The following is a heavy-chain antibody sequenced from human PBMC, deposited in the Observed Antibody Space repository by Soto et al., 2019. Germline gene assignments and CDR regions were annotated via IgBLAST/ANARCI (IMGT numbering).Heavy chain of an antibody. D-gene: IGHD3-3*01. V-gene: IGHV1-69*06. CDR1: GGTFSSYA. CDR2: IIPIFGTA. CDR3: ARDRRITIFGVVIEGRYYYGMDV. J-gene: IGHJ6*02. Sequence: GASVKVSCKASGGTFSSYAISWVRQAPGQGLEWMGGIIPIFGTANYAQKFQGRVTITADKSTSTAYMELSSLRSEDTAVYYCARDRRITIFGVVIEGRYYYGMDVWGQGTTVTVSS.